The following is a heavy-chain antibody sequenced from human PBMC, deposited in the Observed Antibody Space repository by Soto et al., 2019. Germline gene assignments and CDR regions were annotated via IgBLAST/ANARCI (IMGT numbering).Heavy chain of an antibody. Sequence: SETLSLTCTVSGGSISSYYWSWIRQPPGKGLEWIGYIYYSGSTNYNPSLKSRVTISVDTSKNQFSLKLSSVTAADTAVYYCARGNCSSTSCYAQEDYLVVWGKGTTVSVSS. CDR2: IYYSGST. D-gene: IGHD2-2*01. CDR3: ARGNCSSTSCYAQEDYLVV. CDR1: GGSISSYY. V-gene: IGHV4-59*01. J-gene: IGHJ6*04.